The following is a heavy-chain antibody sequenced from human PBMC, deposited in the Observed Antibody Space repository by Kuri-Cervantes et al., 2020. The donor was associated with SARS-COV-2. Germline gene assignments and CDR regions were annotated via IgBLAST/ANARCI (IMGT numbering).Heavy chain of an antibody. D-gene: IGHD3-3*01. CDR2: ISWNSGSI. CDR1: GFTFEDYA. Sequence: GGSLRLSCAASGFTFEDYAMHWVRQGPGKGLEWVASISWNSGSIAYADSVKGRFTLSRDNARNSLYLQMNSVQTEDTALYYCTRDHNTFDFWSGFSHWGQGTLVTVSS. J-gene: IGHJ4*02. V-gene: IGHV3-9*01. CDR3: TRDHNTFDFWSGFSH.